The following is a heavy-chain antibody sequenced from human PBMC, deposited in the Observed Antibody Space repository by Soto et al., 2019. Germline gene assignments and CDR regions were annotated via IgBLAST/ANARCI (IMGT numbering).Heavy chain of an antibody. J-gene: IGHJ4*02. CDR2: IFYAGSM. CDR3: ARHVPQWGSRPRPQSGFDY. CDR1: GGSISSSSPF. V-gene: IGHV4-39*01. D-gene: IGHD1-26*01. Sequence: LSLTCTVSGGSISSSSPFWGWIRQPPGKGLEWIGSIFYAGSMYYNPSLKSRVTISADTSKNQLSLKLISMTAADTAMYFCARHVPQWGSRPRPQSGFDYWGQGTLVTVSS.